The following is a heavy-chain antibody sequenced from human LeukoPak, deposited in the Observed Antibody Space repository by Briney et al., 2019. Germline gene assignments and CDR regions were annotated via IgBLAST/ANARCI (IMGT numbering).Heavy chain of an antibody. CDR3: STVSDYSASRPSGY. J-gene: IGHJ4*02. CDR2: INPGGCST. D-gene: IGHD3-22*01. V-gene: IGHV1-46*01. Sequence: ASVKVSCKASGHTFTPYYIHWVRQAPGQGVEGMGIINPGGCSTSYAQKFQGRVTMTRDTSTTTVYMDLSSRRSEETAMWYFSTVSDYSASRPSGYWGQRTLVTLSS. CDR1: GHTFTPYY.